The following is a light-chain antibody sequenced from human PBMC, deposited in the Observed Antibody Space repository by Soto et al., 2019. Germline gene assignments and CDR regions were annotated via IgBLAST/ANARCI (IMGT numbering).Light chain of an antibody. J-gene: IGKJ1*01. Sequence: DIQMTQSPSSLSASVGDRVTITCRASQDINNYLAWYQQEPGKVPKLLIYGASTLHSGVPSRFSGSGSGTDFTLTISSXQPEDLSTYYCQQSYTSPRTFGQGTKVDIK. CDR1: QDINNY. CDR2: GAS. V-gene: IGKV1-27*01. CDR3: QQSYTSPRT.